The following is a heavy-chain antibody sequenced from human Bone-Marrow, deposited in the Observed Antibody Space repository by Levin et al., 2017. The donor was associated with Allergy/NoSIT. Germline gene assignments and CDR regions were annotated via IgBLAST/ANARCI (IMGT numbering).Heavy chain of an antibody. CDR2: IGTAGDT. J-gene: IGHJ6*03. V-gene: IGHV3-13*04. D-gene: IGHD1-1*01. CDR1: GFTFSSYD. Sequence: LSLTCAASGFTFSSYDMHWVRQATGKGLEWVSAIGTAGDTYYPGSVKGRFTISRENAKNSLYLQMNSLRAGDTAVYYCARAKKPNWREGYYYYYMDGWGKGTTVTVSS. CDR3: ARAKKPNWREGYYYYYMDG.